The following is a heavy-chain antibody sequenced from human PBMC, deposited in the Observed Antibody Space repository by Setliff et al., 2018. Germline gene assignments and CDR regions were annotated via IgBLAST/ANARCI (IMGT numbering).Heavy chain of an antibody. CDR3: ARSPANGGHDAFDI. V-gene: IGHV3-21*01. J-gene: IGHJ3*02. D-gene: IGHD6-25*01. CDR1: GFTFRTFS. Sequence: GGSLRLSCAASGFTFRTFSMHWVRQAPGKGLEWVSSISPDSIYIYYAEWEKGRFTISRDNAQNSLYLQMNSLGADDTAVYYCARSPANGGHDAFDIWGQGTMVTVSS. CDR2: ISPDSIYI.